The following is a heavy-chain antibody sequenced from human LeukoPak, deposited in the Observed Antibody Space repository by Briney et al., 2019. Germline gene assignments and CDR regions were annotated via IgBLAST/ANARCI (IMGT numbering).Heavy chain of an antibody. Sequence: GGSLRLSCAASGFTFSSYSMNWVRQAPGKGLEWVSSISSSSSYIYYADSVKGRFTMSRDNAKNSLYLQVNSLRAEDTAVYYCARDQGDYYGSGSYYNYWGQGTLVTVSS. V-gene: IGHV3-21*01. CDR2: ISSSSSYI. D-gene: IGHD3-10*01. CDR3: ARDQGDYYGSGSYYNY. J-gene: IGHJ4*02. CDR1: GFTFSSYS.